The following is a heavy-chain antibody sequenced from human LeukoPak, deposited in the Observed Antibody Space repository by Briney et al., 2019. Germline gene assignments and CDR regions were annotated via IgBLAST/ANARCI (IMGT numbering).Heavy chain of an antibody. CDR2: ISSSGSTI. V-gene: IGHV3-48*03. CDR3: AGLSGSYGYYYYYYMDV. CDR1: GFTFSSYE. J-gene: IGHJ6*03. Sequence: GGSLRLSCAASGFTFSSYEMNWVRQAPGKGLEWVSYISSSGSTIYYADSVKGRFTISRDNAKNSLYLQMNSLRAEDTAVYYCAGLSGSYGYYYYYYMDVWGKGTTVTVSS. D-gene: IGHD1-26*01.